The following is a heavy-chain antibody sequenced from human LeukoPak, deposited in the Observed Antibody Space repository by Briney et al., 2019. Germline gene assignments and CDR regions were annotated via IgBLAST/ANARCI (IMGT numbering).Heavy chain of an antibody. D-gene: IGHD2-15*01. CDR1: GFTFSSYS. CDR2: ISSSSSYI. CDR3: ATDGGGKGDLDY. V-gene: IGHV3-21*01. J-gene: IGHJ4*02. Sequence: PGGSLRLSCAACGFTFSSYSMNLVRQAPGKGLEWVSSISSSSSYIYYADSVKGRFTISRDNAKNSLYLQMNSLRAEDTAVYYCATDGGGKGDLDYWGQGTLVTVSS.